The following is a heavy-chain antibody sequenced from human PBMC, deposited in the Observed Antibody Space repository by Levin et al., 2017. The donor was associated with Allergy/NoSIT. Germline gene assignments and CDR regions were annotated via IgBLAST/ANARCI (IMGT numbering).Heavy chain of an antibody. J-gene: IGHJ6*02. Sequence: SETLSLTCAVYGGSFSDYNWSWIRQPPGKGLQWIGEINHSGSTNYTPSLKSRVTILVDTSKNQISLKLSSATAADTAVYYCARVRVILTGYYRGSQASYYYGMDVWGQGTAVTVSS. CDR2: INHSGST. D-gene: IGHD3-9*01. CDR3: ARVRVILTGYYRGSQASYYYGMDV. V-gene: IGHV4-34*01. CDR1: GGSFSDYN.